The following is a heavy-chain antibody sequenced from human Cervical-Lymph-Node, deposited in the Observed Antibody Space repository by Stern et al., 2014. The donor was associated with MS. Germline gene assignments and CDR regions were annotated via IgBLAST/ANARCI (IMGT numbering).Heavy chain of an antibody. CDR1: GYTFVGYY. Sequence: QVQLVQSGAEVKKPGASVKVSCKASGYTFVGYYMHWVRQAPGQGLEWMGRMNTNNGDSEYIQKLQVMVSMTRDTTIRSAYMKLSRLASDDTSIYYCTTHGMYYGVVFDIWGQGTMVTVS. CDR2: MNTNNGDS. CDR3: TTHGMYYGVVFDI. D-gene: IGHD2-8*01. J-gene: IGHJ3*02. V-gene: IGHV1-2*06.